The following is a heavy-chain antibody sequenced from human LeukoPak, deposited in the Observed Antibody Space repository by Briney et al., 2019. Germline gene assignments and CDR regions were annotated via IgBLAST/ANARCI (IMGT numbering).Heavy chain of an antibody. CDR3: ARDRSPGYLDL. Sequence: GGSRRLSCAASGFTFSSYGMHWVRQAPGKGLEWVAYDGSNKYYADSVKGRFTISRDNSKNTLYLQMNSLRVEDTAVYYCARDRSPGYLDLWGRGTLVTVSS. CDR1: GFTFSSYG. J-gene: IGHJ2*01. CDR2: YDGSNK. V-gene: IGHV3-33*01.